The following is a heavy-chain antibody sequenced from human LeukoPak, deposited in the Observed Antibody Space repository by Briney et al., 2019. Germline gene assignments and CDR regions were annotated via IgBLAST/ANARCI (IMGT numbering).Heavy chain of an antibody. CDR3: ARDVWDIVATEVSRRYYYYYMDV. Sequence: ASVKVSCKASGYTFTGYYMHWVRQAPGQGLEWMGWINPNSGGTNYAQKFQGRVTMTRDTSISTAYMELSRLRSDDTAVYYCARDVWDIVATEVSRRYYYYYMDVWGKGTTVTISS. V-gene: IGHV1-2*02. CDR2: INPNSGGT. CDR1: GYTFTGYY. J-gene: IGHJ6*03. D-gene: IGHD5-12*01.